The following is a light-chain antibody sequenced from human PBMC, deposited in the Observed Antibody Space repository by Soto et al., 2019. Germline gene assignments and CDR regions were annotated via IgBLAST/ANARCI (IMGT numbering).Light chain of an antibody. Sequence: EIVLTQSPATLSLSPGERATLSCRASQSVSSYLAWYQQKPGQAPRLLIRDASNRATGIPARFSGSGSGTDFTLTISSLAPEDFAVYYCQQRINWPLTFGGGTKVEIK. CDR3: QQRINWPLT. V-gene: IGKV3-11*01. J-gene: IGKJ4*01. CDR2: DAS. CDR1: QSVSSY.